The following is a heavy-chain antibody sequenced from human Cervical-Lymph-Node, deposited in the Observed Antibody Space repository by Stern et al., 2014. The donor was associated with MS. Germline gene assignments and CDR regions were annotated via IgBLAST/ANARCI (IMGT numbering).Heavy chain of an antibody. V-gene: IGHV3-21*01. D-gene: IGHD5-24*01. CDR3: ARLAADGYNQGDFDY. CDR1: GFTFSSYS. Sequence: VQLVESGGGLVKPGGSLRLSCAASGFTFSSYSMNWVRPAPGKGLEWVSSISSSSSYIYYADSVKGRFTISRDNAKNSLYLQMNSLRAEDTAVYYCARLAADGYNQGDFDYWGQGTLVTVSS. J-gene: IGHJ4*02. CDR2: ISSSSSYI.